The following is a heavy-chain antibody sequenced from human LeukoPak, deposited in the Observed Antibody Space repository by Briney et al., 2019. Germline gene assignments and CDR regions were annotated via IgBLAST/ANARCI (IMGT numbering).Heavy chain of an antibody. J-gene: IGHJ4*02. CDR2: ISHDGSNK. V-gene: IGHV3-30*18. CDR3: AKPTHPTFGGILDY. CDR1: GFTFSSYG. D-gene: IGHD3-10*01. Sequence: GGSLRLSCAASGFTFSSYGMHWVRQAPGKGLEWVAVISHDGSNKYYADSVKGRFTISRDNSKNTLYLQMNSLRAEDTAVYYCAKPTHPTFGGILDYWGQGTLVTVSS.